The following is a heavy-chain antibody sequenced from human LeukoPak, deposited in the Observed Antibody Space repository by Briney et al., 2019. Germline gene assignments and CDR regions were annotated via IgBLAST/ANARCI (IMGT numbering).Heavy chain of an antibody. J-gene: IGHJ4*02. CDR3: ARSYYDILTGYHDYYFDY. CDR2: IIPIFGTA. CDR1: GGTFSSYA. V-gene: IGHV1-69*06. D-gene: IGHD3-9*01. Sequence: SVKVSCKASGGTFSSYAISWVRQAPGQGLEWMGGIIPIFGTANYAQKFQGRVTITADKSTSTAYMELSSLRSEDTAVYYCARSYYDILTGYHDYYFDYWGQGTLVTVFS.